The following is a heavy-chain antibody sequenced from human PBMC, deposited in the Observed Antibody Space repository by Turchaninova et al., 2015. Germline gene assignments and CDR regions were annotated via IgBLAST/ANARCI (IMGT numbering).Heavy chain of an antibody. J-gene: IGHJ4*02. CDR3: SRGAIAAPPPFDY. D-gene: IGHD5-12*01. CDR2: IYHSGST. CDR1: GFSISSGYY. Sequence: QVQLQESGPGLVKPSETLSLTCAVSGFSISSGYYWDWIRQPPGKGLEWIGAIYHSGSTYYNPSLKSRVTISMDSSKNLFSLEVSSVTAADTAFYYFSRGAIAAPPPFDYWGQGTLVTVSS. V-gene: IGHV4-38-2*01.